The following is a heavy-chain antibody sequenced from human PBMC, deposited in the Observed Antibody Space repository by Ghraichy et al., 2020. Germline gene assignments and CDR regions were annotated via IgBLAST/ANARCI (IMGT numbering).Heavy chain of an antibody. D-gene: IGHD5-18*01. CDR3: ARAFSAADTAMVNGYDY. Sequence: SQTLSLTCAVYGGSFSGYYWSWIRQPPGKGLEWIGEINHSGSTNYNPSLKSRVTISVDTSKNQFSLKLSSVTAADTAVYYCARAFSAADTAMVNGYDYWGQGTLVTVSS. V-gene: IGHV4-34*01. CDR1: GGSFSGYY. J-gene: IGHJ4*02. CDR2: INHSGST.